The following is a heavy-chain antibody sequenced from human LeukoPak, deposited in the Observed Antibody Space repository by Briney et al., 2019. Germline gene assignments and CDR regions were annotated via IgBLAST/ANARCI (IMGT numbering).Heavy chain of an antibody. CDR1: EFTFSSYA. CDR2: ISYDGSNK. Sequence: GGSLRLSCAASEFTFSSYAMHWVRQAPGKGLEWVAVISYDGSNKYYADSVKGRFTISRDNSKNTLYLQMNSLRAEDTAVYYCAREAHMGTIENWGQGTLVTVSS. V-gene: IGHV3-30-3*01. J-gene: IGHJ4*02. CDR3: AREAHMGTIEN. D-gene: IGHD2-21*01.